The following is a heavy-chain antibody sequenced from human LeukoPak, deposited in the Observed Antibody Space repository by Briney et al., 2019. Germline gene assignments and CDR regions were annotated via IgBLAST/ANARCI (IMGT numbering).Heavy chain of an antibody. D-gene: IGHD3-10*01. J-gene: IGHJ6*03. CDR3: ARAPSWTRFGELLYYMDV. CDR1: GFTFSSYW. V-gene: IGHV3-7*01. Sequence: PGGSLRLSCAASGFTFSSYWMSWVRQAPGKGLEWVANIKQDGSEKYYVDSVKGRFTISRDNAKNSLYLQMNSLRAEDTAVYYCARAPSWTRFGELLYYMDVWGKGTTVTISS. CDR2: IKQDGSEK.